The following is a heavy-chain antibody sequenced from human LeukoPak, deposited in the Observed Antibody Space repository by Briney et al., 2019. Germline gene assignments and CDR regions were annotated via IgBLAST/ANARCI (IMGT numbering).Heavy chain of an antibody. J-gene: IGHJ4*02. D-gene: IGHD3-22*01. V-gene: IGHV1-69*04. Sequence: ASVKVSCKAPGGTFSSYAISWVRQAPGQGLEWMGRIIPILGIANYAQKFQGRVTITADKSTSTAYMELSSLRSEDTAVYYCARDDSSGYYYPFIFDYWGQGTLVTVSS. CDR1: GGTFSSYA. CDR3: ARDDSSGYYYPFIFDY. CDR2: IIPILGIA.